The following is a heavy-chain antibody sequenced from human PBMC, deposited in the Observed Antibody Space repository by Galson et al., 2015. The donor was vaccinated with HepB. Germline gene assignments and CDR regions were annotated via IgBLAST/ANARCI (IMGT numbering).Heavy chain of an antibody. CDR3: ARRAGASGGFSFDY. Sequence: SLRLSCAASGFPFSNYAMHWVRQTPGKGLEWMTVILHDAHNRYYADSVEGRFTVSRANSKNTVYLQMHSLRPEDTAIYYCARRAGASGGFSFDYWGQGSLVTVSS. D-gene: IGHD3-16*01. CDR1: GFPFSNYA. CDR2: ILHDAHNR. V-gene: IGHV3-30*04. J-gene: IGHJ4*02.